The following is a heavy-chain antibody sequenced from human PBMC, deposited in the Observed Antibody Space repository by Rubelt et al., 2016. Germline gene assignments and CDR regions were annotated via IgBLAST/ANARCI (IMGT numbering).Heavy chain of an antibody. CDR2: ISGGGDST. D-gene: IGHD2-15*01. V-gene: IGHV3-23*01. Sequence: LEWVSTISGGGDSTNYADSLKGRFTISRDNSRNTLYLQLNGLRAEDTAVYYCAKGRLYSGVAYFDPWGQGTLVTVSS. J-gene: IGHJ4*02. CDR3: AKGRLYSGVAYFDP.